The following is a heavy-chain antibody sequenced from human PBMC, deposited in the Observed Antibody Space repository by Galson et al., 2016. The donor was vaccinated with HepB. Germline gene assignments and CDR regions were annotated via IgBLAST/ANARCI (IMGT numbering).Heavy chain of an antibody. D-gene: IGHD6-13*01. J-gene: IGHJ4*02. CDR1: GFTFISYN. Sequence: SLRLSCAASGFTFISYNMNWVRQAPGKGLERISYISSSGGTIYYADSVKGRFTISRDNAKNSPYLQMNSLRAEDTAVYYCASPGSSWYVYYWGQGTLVTVSS. V-gene: IGHV3-48*01. CDR2: ISSSGGTI. CDR3: ASPGSSWYVYY.